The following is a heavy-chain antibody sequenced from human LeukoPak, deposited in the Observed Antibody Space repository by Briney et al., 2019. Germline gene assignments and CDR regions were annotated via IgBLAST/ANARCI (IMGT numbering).Heavy chain of an antibody. CDR1: GFTFSSYE. CDR2: ISSSGSTI. V-gene: IGHV3-48*03. CDR3: ARRYCTTSCSLDY. J-gene: IGHJ4*02. D-gene: IGHD2-8*01. Sequence: PGGSLRLSCAASGFTFSSYEMNWVRQAPGKGLEWVSYISSSGSTIYYADSVKGRFTISRDNSKNTLYLQMGSLTAEDMGVYYCARRYCTTSCSLDYWGQGTLVTVSS.